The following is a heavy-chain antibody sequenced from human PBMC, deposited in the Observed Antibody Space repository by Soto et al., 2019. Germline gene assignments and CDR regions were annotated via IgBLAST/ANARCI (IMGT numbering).Heavy chain of an antibody. D-gene: IGHD6-19*01. V-gene: IGHV3-73*01. CDR2: IRSKANSYAT. CDR3: TRQGVGGSGWRNYYYYMDV. J-gene: IGHJ6*03. CDR1: GFTFSGSA. Sequence: GGSLRLSCAASGFTFSGSAMHWVRQASGKGLEWVGRIRSKANSYATAYAASVKGRFTISRDDSKNTAYLQMNSLKTEDTAVYYCTRQGVGGSGWRNYYYYMDVWGKGTTVTVSS.